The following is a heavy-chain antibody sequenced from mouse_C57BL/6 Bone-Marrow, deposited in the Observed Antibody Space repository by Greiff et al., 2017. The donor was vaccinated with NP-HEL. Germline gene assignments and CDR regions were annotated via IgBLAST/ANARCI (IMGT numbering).Heavy chain of an antibody. Sequence: EVKLQESGPGLVKPSQSLSLTCSVTGYSITSGYYWNWIRQFPGNKLEWMGYISYDGSNNYNPSLKNRISITRDTSKNQFFLKLNSVTTEDTATYYCARGPRPFDYWGQGTTLTVSS. V-gene: IGHV3-6*01. J-gene: IGHJ2*01. CDR1: GYSITSGYY. CDR2: ISYDGSN. CDR3: ARGPRPFDY.